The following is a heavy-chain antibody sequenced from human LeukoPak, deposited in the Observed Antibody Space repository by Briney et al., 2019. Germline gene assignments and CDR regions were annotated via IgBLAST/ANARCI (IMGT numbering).Heavy chain of an antibody. CDR1: GGTFSSYA. V-gene: IGHV1-18*01. J-gene: IGHJ4*02. D-gene: IGHD1-26*01. CDR3: ARYIVGVSFDY. Sequence: ASVKVSCKASGGTFSSYAISWVRQAPGQGLEWMGWISAYNGNTNYAQKLQGRVTMTTDTSTSTAYMELRSLRSDDTAVYYCARYIVGVSFDYWGQGTLVTVSS. CDR2: ISAYNGNT.